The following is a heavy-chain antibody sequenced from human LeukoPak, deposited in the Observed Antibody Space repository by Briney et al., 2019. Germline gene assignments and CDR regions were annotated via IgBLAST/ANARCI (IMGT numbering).Heavy chain of an antibody. J-gene: IGHJ4*02. CDR3: ARDGIAAAGRFFDY. V-gene: IGHV4-59*12. CDR1: GGSINNYY. D-gene: IGHD6-13*01. Sequence: SETLSLTCTVSGGSINNYYWSWIRQPPGKGLEWIGHIYYSGSTDYNPFLKSRVTLSVDTSKNQFSLNLTSVTAADTAVYYCARDGIAAAGRFFDYWGQGTLVTASS. CDR2: IYYSGST.